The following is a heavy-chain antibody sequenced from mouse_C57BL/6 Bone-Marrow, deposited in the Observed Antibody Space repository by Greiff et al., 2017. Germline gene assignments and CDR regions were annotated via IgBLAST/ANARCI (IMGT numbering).Heavy chain of an antibody. CDR2: IGGVGST. J-gene: IGHJ3*01. V-gene: IGHV2-6*01. CDR3: ASGGNFAY. D-gene: IGHD2-1*01. Sequence: VQLMESGPGLVAPSPCLSISCTVSGFSLTSYGVDWVRQSPGKGLEWLGVIGGVGSTNYNSALKSRLSTSKDNSNSHVFLKMNSLQTDDTAVYYCASGGNFAYWGQGTLVTVSA. CDR1: GFSLTSYG.